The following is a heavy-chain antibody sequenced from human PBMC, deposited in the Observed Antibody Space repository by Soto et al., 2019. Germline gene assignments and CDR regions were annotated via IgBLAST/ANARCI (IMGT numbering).Heavy chain of an antibody. CDR2: IYWNDAK. V-gene: IGHV2-5*01. D-gene: IGHD6-19*01. CDR3: GHWSYSTGWSDY. CDR1: GLSLNTTAVG. Sequence: SGPTLVNPTQTLTLTCTSSGLSLNTTAVGVGWVRQPPGKALEWLAVIYWNDAKRYSPSLKSRLTLTKDTSKNQVVLTMTNMDPVDTATYYCGHWSYSTGWSDYWGQGALVTVSS. J-gene: IGHJ4*02.